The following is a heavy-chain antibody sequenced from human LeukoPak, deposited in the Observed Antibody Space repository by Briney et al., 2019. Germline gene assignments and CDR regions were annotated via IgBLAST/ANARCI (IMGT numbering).Heavy chain of an antibody. D-gene: IGHD3-3*01. CDR3: ARGSLGRITIFGVVISGSDYGVDV. J-gene: IGHJ6*02. CDR1: GFTVSSNY. V-gene: IGHV3-53*01. Sequence: GGSLRLSCAASGFTVSSNYMSWVRQAPGKGLEWVSVIYSGGSTYYADSVKGRFTISRDNSKNTLYLQMNSLRAEDTAVYYCARGSLGRITIFGVVISGSDYGVDVWGQGTTVTVSS. CDR2: IYSGGST.